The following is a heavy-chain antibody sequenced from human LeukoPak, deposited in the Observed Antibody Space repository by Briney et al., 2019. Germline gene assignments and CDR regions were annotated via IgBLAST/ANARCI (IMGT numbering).Heavy chain of an antibody. CDR1: GFTFSSYA. CDR3: ARDHHGGSDY. J-gene: IGHJ4*02. CDR2: ISSSSSYI. Sequence: PGGSLRLSCAASGFTFSSYAMSWVRQAPGKGLEWVSSISSSSSYIYYADSVKGRFTISRDNAKNSLYLQMNSLRAEDTAVYYCARDHHGGSDYWGQGTLVTVSS. D-gene: IGHD3-16*01. V-gene: IGHV3-21*01.